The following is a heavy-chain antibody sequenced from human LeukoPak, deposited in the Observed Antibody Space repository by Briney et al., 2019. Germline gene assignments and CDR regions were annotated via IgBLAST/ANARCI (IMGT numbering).Heavy chain of an antibody. CDR1: GYTFIRYD. CDR3: ARARTDLESGDLSYAFEI. V-gene: IGHV1-8*01. D-gene: IGHD1-1*01. J-gene: IGHJ3*02. CDR2: MNPNSANT. Sequence: GASVKVSCKASGYTFIRYDINWVRQAAGQGLEWMGWMNPNSANTGYAEKFQGRASMTRDNPMSTAYMELSGLRPDDTAVYYCARARTDLESGDLSYAFEIWGQGTMITVSS.